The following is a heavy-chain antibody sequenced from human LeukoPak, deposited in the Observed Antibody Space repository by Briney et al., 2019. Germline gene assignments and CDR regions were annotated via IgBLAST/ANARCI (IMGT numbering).Heavy chain of an antibody. V-gene: IGHV4-59*12. CDR1: GGSISSYY. D-gene: IGHD3-10*01. CDR2: IYYSGST. J-gene: IGHJ5*02. CDR3: AGEPLIYGSGSYRIGVWFDP. Sequence: SETLSLTCTVSGGSISSYYWSWIRQPPGKGLEWIGYIYYSGSTNYNPSLKSRVTISVETSKNQFSLKLSSVTAADTAVYYCAGEPLIYGSGSYRIGVWFDPWGQGTLVTVSS.